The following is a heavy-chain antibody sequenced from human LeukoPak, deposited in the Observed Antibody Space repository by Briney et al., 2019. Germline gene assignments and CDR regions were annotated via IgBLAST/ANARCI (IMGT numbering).Heavy chain of an antibody. V-gene: IGHV3-30*03. CDR2: ISYDGSNK. Sequence: GGSLRLSCAASGFTFSSYAMHWVRQAPGKGLEWVAVISYDGSNKYYADSVKGRFTISRDNSKNTLYLQMNSLRAEDTAVYYCARGLDNYGSGSSDWGQGTLVTVSS. CDR1: GFTFSSYA. J-gene: IGHJ4*02. CDR3: ARGLDNYGSGSSD. D-gene: IGHD3-10*01.